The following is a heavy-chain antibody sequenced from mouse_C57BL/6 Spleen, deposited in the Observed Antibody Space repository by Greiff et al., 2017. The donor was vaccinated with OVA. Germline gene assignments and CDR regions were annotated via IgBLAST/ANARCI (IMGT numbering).Heavy chain of an antibody. CDR1: GFSLTSYA. CDR2: IWTGGGT. V-gene: IGHV2-9-1*01. D-gene: IGHD2-4*01. J-gene: IGHJ4*01. CDR3: ARNSARYDYDKGPRRDSSMDY. Sequence: VQLQESGPGLVAPSQSLSITCTVSGFSLTSYAISWVRQPPGKGLEWLGVIWTGGGTNYNSALKSRLSISKDNSKSQVFLKMNSLQTDDTARYYCARNSARYDYDKGPRRDSSMDYWGQGTSVTVSS.